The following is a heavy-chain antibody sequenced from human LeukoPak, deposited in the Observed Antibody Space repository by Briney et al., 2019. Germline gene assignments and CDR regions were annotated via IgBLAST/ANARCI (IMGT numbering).Heavy chain of an antibody. CDR3: ARELLYSSSWYTGVSFDY. V-gene: IGHV3-7*01. J-gene: IGHJ4*02. Sequence: GGSLRLSCAASGFTFSSYWMSWVRQAPGKGLEGVANIKQDGREKYYVDSVKGRFTISRDNAKNPLYLQMNSLRAEDTTVYYCARELLYSSSWYTGVSFDYWGQGTLVTVSS. CDR2: IKQDGREK. CDR1: GFTFSSYW. D-gene: IGHD6-13*01.